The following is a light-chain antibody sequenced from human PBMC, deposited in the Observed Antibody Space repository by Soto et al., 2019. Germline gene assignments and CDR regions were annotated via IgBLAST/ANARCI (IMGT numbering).Light chain of an antibody. J-gene: IGLJ1*01. Sequence: SYELTQPLSVSVALGQTARITCGGNNIGSKNVHWYQQKPGQAPVLVIYRDSNRPSGIPERFSGSNSGNTATLTISRAQAGDEADYYCQVWDSSIDYVFGTGPSSPS. CDR2: RDS. CDR1: NIGSKN. V-gene: IGLV3-9*01. CDR3: QVWDSSIDYV.